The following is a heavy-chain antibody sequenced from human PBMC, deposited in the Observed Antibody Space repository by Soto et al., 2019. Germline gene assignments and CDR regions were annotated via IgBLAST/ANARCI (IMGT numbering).Heavy chain of an antibody. V-gene: IGHV3-23*01. J-gene: IGHJ6*02. D-gene: IGHD2-15*01. CDR2: ISGSGGST. Sequence: GGSLRLSCAASGFTFSSYAMSWVRQAPGKGLEWVSAISGSGGSTYYADSVKGRFTISRDNSKNRLYLQMNSLRAEDTAVYYCAKGRYCSGGSCYPLPYYYYGMDVWGQGTTVTVSS. CDR3: AKGRYCSGGSCYPLPYYYYGMDV. CDR1: GFTFSSYA.